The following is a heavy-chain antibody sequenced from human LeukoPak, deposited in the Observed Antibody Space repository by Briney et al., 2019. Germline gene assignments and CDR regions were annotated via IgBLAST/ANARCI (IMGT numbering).Heavy chain of an antibody. CDR1: GYSFTSYD. CDR3: ARAERIAASCGYNWFVT. Sequence: GASVKVSCKASGYSFTSYDINWVRQATGQGLEWMGWMNPNSGNTGYAQKFQGRVTMTRNTSISTAYMELSSLRSEDTAVYYCARAERIAASCGYNWFVTWGQRNLVTVSS. D-gene: IGHD6-6*01. V-gene: IGHV1-8*01. CDR2: MNPNSGNT. J-gene: IGHJ5*02.